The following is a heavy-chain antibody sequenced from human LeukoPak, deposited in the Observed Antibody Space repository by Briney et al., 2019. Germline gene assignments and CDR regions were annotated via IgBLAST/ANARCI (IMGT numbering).Heavy chain of an antibody. Sequence: HPGGSLRLSCAASGFTFSSYWRLWVRQAPGKGLVCVARINGDGITTNYADSGKGRFTISRDNAKNTLYLQMNSLRVEDTAVYYCARGFWGWEVDYWGQGTLVTVSS. V-gene: IGHV3-74*01. J-gene: IGHJ4*02. CDR1: GFTFSSYW. CDR3: ARGFWGWEVDY. D-gene: IGHD3-16*01. CDR2: INGDGITT.